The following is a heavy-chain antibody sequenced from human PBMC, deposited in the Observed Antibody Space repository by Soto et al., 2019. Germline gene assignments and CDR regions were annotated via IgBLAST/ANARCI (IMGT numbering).Heavy chain of an antibody. J-gene: IGHJ6*03. Sequence: GGSLRLSCAASGFTFSSYSMNWVRQAPGKGLEWVSSISSSSSYIYYADSVKGRFTISRDNAKNSLYLQMNSLRAEDTAVYYCARDGDYGDFTYYYMDVWGKGTTVTVSS. CDR3: ARDGDYGDFTYYYMDV. CDR1: GFTFSSYS. CDR2: ISSSSSYI. D-gene: IGHD4-17*01. V-gene: IGHV3-21*01.